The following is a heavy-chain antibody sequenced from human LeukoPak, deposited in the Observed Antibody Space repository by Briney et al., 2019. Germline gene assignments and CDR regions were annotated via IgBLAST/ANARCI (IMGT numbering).Heavy chain of an antibody. J-gene: IGHJ3*02. Sequence: GGSLRLSCAASGFTFSSYWMHWVRQAPGKGLVWVSRINTDGSSTSYADSVKGRFTISRDNAKNTLYLQMNSLRAEDTAVYYCARDIGLKGIAYAFDIWGQGTMVTVSS. D-gene: IGHD6-13*01. V-gene: IGHV3-74*01. CDR2: INTDGSST. CDR3: ARDIGLKGIAYAFDI. CDR1: GFTFSSYW.